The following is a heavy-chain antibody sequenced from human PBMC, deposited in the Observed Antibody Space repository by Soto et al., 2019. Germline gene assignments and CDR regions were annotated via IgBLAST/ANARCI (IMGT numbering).Heavy chain of an antibody. J-gene: IGHJ4*02. CDR3: ARDRGIAVAGTAPPFDY. Sequence: EVQLVESGGGLVQPGGSLRLSCAASGFTFSSYEMNWVRQAPGKGLEWVSYISSSGSTIYYADSVKGRFTISRDNAKNSLYLQINSLRAEDTAVYYCARDRGIAVAGTAPPFDYWGQGTLVTVSS. CDR1: GFTFSSYE. D-gene: IGHD6-19*01. CDR2: ISSSGSTI. V-gene: IGHV3-48*03.